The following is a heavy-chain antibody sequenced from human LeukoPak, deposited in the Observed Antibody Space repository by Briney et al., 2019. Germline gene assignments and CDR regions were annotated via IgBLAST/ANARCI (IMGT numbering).Heavy chain of an antibody. J-gene: IGHJ4*02. Sequence: PGGSLRLSCAASGFTFSSYGMHWVRQAPGKGLEWVAFIRYDGSNKYYADSVKGRFTISRDNSKNTLYLQMNSLRAEDTAVYYCAKDQLWFGELLYGYFDYWGQGTLVTVSS. V-gene: IGHV3-30*02. CDR3: AKDQLWFGELLYGYFDY. CDR1: GFTFSSYG. CDR2: IRYDGSNK. D-gene: IGHD3-10*01.